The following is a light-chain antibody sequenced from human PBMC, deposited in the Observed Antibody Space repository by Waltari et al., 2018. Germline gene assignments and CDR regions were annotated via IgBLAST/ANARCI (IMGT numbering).Light chain of an antibody. CDR2: SAS. CDR1: QSIRSN. CDR3: QQYNYWHT. J-gene: IGKJ1*01. Sequence: EIVMTQSPATLSVSPGESAILSCRASQSIRSNLAWYQQKPGQAPRLLIYSASTRATGIPARFSGSGSGTEFTLTISSLQSEDFAVYYCQQYNYWHTFGQGTKVEIK. V-gene: IGKV3-15*01.